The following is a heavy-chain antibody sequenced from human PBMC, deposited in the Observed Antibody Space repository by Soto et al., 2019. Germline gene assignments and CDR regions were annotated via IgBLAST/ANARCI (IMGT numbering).Heavy chain of an antibody. CDR1: GYTFTIYG. CDR3: ARDSKSSGWYYAFDI. Sequence: ASVKVSCKASGYTFTIYGISWVRQAPGQGLEWMGWISAYNGNTNYAQKLQGRVTMTTDTSTSTAYMELRSLRSDDTAVYYCARDSKSSGWYYAFDIWGQGTMVTVSS. D-gene: IGHD6-19*01. CDR2: ISAYNGNT. V-gene: IGHV1-18*01. J-gene: IGHJ3*02.